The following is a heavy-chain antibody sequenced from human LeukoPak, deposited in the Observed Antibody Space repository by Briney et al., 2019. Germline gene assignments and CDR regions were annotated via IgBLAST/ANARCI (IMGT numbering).Heavy chain of an antibody. CDR2: IKHDGSGK. Sequence: GGSLRLSCAASGFTFSPYWMSWVRQAPGKGLEWVANIKHDGSGKYYVDSVKGRFTISRDNAKNSLYLQLNSLRAEDTAVYYCARITGIEAAGDYWGQGTLVTVSS. J-gene: IGHJ4*02. CDR1: GFTFSPYW. V-gene: IGHV3-7*04. CDR3: ARITGIEAAGDY. D-gene: IGHD6-13*01.